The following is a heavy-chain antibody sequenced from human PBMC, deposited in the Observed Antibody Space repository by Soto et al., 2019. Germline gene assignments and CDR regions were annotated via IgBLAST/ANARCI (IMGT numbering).Heavy chain of an antibody. CDR1: GGSISSYY. CDR2: IYYSGST. V-gene: IGHV4-59*01. Sequence: PSETLSLTCTVSGGSISSYYWSWIRQPPGKGLEWIGYIYYSGSTNYNPSLKSRVTISVDTSKNQFSLKLSSVTAADTAVYYCARWGNIAAAGFALDYWGQGTLVTVSS. D-gene: IGHD6-13*01. J-gene: IGHJ4*02. CDR3: ARWGNIAAAGFALDY.